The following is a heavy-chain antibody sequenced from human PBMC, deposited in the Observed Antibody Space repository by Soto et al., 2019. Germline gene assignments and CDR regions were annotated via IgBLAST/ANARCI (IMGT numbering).Heavy chain of an antibody. CDR2: INAGNGNT. CDR3: ATSWAHYDSSDGFDY. Sequence: ASVKVSCKASGYTFTSYAMHWVRQAPGQRLEWMGWINAGNGNTKYSQKFQGRVTITRDTSASTAYMELSSLRSEDTAVYYCATSWAHYDSSDGFDYWGQGTLVTVSS. V-gene: IGHV1-3*01. CDR1: GYTFTSYA. J-gene: IGHJ4*02. D-gene: IGHD3-22*01.